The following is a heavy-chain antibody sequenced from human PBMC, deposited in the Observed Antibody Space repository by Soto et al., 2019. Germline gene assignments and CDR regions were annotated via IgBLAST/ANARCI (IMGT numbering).Heavy chain of an antibody. D-gene: IGHD3-3*01. V-gene: IGHV3-30-3*01. CDR2: ISYDGSNK. CDR3: ARDLKTYYDFWSGYYHFDY. Sequence: QVQLVESGGGVVQPGRSLRLSCAASGFTFSSYAMHWVRQAPGKGLEWVAVISYDGSNKYYADSVKGRFTISRDNSKNTPYLQMNSLRAEDTAVYYCARDLKTYYDFWSGYYHFDYWGQGTLVTVSS. CDR1: GFTFSSYA. J-gene: IGHJ4*02.